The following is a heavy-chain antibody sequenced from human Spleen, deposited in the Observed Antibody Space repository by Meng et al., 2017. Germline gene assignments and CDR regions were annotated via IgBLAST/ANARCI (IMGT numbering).Heavy chain of an antibody. CDR2: IKSKSAGGTA. CDR3: AVRGAALVS. D-gene: IGHD3-10*01. CDR1: GFTFSNAW. Sequence: GESLKISCAASGFTFSNAWMSWVRQAPGKGLEWIGRIKSKSAGGTADYVAAVKGRFTISRDDSKNTVFLQLNSLKAEDSGVYYCAVRGAALVSWGQGTLVTVSS. V-gene: IGHV3-15*01. J-gene: IGHJ4*02.